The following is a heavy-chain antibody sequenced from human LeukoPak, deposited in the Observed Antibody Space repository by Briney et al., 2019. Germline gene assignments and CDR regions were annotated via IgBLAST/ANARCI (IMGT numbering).Heavy chain of an antibody. J-gene: IGHJ4*02. CDR2: INHSGST. Sequence: PSETLSLTCAVYGGSFSGYYWSWIRQPPGKGLEWIGEINHSGSTNYNPSLKSRVTISVDTSKNQSSLKLSSVTAADTAVYYCARGGEGVVVITNYFDYWGQGTLVTVSS. V-gene: IGHV4-34*01. CDR1: GGSFSGYY. CDR3: ARGGEGVVVITNYFDY. D-gene: IGHD3-22*01.